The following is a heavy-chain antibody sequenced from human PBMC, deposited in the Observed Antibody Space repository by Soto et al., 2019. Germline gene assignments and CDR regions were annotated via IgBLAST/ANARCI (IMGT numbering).Heavy chain of an antibody. D-gene: IGHD2-2*01. CDR3: AKGIVPAVPSPYDY. Sequence: QVQLVEYGGGVVQPGGSLRLSCAGSGFTFSSYGMHWVRQAPGKGLEWVAAISHDGSGKYSVDSVKGRFTISRDNSKNTAFLQMDSLRTEDTALYYCAKGIVPAVPSPYDYWGQGTLVTVSS. V-gene: IGHV3-30*18. J-gene: IGHJ4*02. CDR1: GFTFSSYG. CDR2: ISHDGSGK.